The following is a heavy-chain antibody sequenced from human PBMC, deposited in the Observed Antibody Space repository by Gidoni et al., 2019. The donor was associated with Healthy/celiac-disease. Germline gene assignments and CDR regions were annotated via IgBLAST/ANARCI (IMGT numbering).Heavy chain of an antibody. J-gene: IGHJ4*02. CDR3: ARRYDSTPAGY. Sequence: QVQLQESGPGLVKPSQALSRTCTGSGGASSSGSYYWIWIRQPAGKGLEWIGRIYTSGSTNYNPSPKCRVTISVDTSKTHFSLKLSSVPAADTAVYSCARRYDSTPAGYWGQVTLVTVSS. CDR2: IYTSGST. D-gene: IGHD3-22*01. V-gene: IGHV4-61*02. CDR1: GGASSSGSYY.